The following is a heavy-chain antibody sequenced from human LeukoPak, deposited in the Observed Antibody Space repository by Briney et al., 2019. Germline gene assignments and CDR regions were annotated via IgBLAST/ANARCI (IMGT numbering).Heavy chain of an antibody. V-gene: IGHV3-53*01. J-gene: IGHJ4*02. CDR1: GFTVSSNY. CDR3: ARERVVPAAMYYFDY. D-gene: IGHD2-2*01. CDR2: IYSGGST. Sequence: GGSLRLSCAASGFTVSSNYMSWVRQAPGKGLEWVSVIYSGGSTYYADSVKGRFTISRDNSKNTLYLQMNSLRAEDTAVYYCARERVVPAAMYYFDYWGQGTLVTVSS.